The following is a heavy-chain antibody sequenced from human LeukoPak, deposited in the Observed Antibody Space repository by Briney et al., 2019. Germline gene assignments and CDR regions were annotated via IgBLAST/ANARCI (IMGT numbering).Heavy chain of an antibody. V-gene: IGHV3-13*04. CDR1: GFTFSSYD. J-gene: IGHJ4*02. CDR2: IGVAGDT. Sequence: GGSLRLSCAASGFTFSSYDVHWVRPATGKRLEWVSAIGVAGDTYYLDSVKGRFTISRENAKNSLYLQMNSLRAGDTAVYYCARGGDRDYWGQGTLVTVS. CDR3: ARGGDRDY.